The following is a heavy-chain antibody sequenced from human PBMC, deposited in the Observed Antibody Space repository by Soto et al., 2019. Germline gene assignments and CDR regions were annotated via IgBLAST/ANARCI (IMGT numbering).Heavy chain of an antibody. D-gene: IGHD3-3*01. CDR2: IIPILGIA. J-gene: IGHJ6*03. V-gene: IGHV1-69*02. Sequence: QVQLVQSGAEVKKPGSSVKVSCKASGGTFSSYTISWVRQAPGQGLEWMGRIIPILGIANYAQKFQGRVTITADKSTSTAYMELSSLRSEDTAVYYCARWAGYDFCSGYYPYYMDVWGKGTTVTVSS. CDR1: GGTFSSYT. CDR3: ARWAGYDFCSGYYPYYMDV.